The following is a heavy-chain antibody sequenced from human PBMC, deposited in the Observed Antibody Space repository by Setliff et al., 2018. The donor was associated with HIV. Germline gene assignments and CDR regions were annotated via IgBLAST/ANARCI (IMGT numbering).Heavy chain of an antibody. J-gene: IGHJ4*02. CDR2: IRYDGSNE. D-gene: IGHD5-12*01. CDR1: GFTFSNYG. CDR3: ARQDVGAYAPLRY. Sequence: GGSLRLSCAASGFTFSNYGMHWVRQAPGKGLEWVAFIRYDGSNEYYVDSVRGRFTISRDDSKNTLYLQMNSLRPEDTDMYYCARQDVGAYAPLRYWGQGTLVTVSS. V-gene: IGHV3-30*02.